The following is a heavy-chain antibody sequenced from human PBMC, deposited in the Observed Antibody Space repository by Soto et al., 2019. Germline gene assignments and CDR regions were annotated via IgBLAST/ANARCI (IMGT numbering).Heavy chain of an antibody. CDR2: IIPIFGTA. V-gene: IGHV1-69*13. CDR1: GGAFSIYA. Sequence: SVKVSCKASGGAFSIYAISCVVQSPIQGLEWMGGIIPIFGTANYAQKFQGRVTITADESTGAAYMELSSLRSEDTAVYYCARESIAARPMYYYYGMDVWGQGTTVTVSS. CDR3: ARESIAARPMYYYYGMDV. J-gene: IGHJ6*02. D-gene: IGHD6-6*01.